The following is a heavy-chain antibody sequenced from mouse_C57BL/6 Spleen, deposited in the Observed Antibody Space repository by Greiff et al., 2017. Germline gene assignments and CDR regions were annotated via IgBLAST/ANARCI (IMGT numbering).Heavy chain of an antibody. Sequence: VQLQQSGAELMKPGASVKLSCKATGYTFTGYWLEWVKQRTGHGLEWIGEILPGSGSTNYNEKFTGKATFTADTSSNTAYMQLSSLTTEDSAIYYCARGGSSGYWYFDVWGTGTTVTVSS. CDR2: ILPGSGST. CDR3: ARGGSSGYWYFDV. CDR1: GYTFTGYW. D-gene: IGHD3-2*02. J-gene: IGHJ1*03. V-gene: IGHV1-9*01.